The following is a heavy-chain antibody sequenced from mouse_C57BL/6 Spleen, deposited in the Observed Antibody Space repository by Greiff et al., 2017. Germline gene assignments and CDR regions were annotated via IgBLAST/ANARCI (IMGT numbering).Heavy chain of an antibody. V-gene: IGHV8-12*01. CDR1: GFSLSTSGMG. J-gene: IGHJ4*01. Sequence: QVQLKECGPGILQSSQTLSLTCSFSGFSLSTSGMGVSWIRQPSGKGLEWLAHIYWDDDKRYNPSLKSRLTISKDTSRNQVFLKITSVDTADTATYYCARDAMDYWGQGTSVTVSS. CDR2: IYWDDDK. CDR3: ARDAMDY.